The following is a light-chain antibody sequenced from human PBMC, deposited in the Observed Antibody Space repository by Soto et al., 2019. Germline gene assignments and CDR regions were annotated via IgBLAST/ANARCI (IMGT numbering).Light chain of an antibody. CDR2: AAS. J-gene: IGKJ2*01. Sequence: EIVLTQSPGTLSLSPGERATLSCRTSQSVNSAHLAWYRQRPGQTPSLLIYAASKRAAGTPDRFSGGATGTDFTLTLSSLEPEDFAMYFCQHSGWAYQFGQANQLAI. V-gene: IGKV3-20*01. CDR1: QSVNSAH. CDR3: QHSGWAYQ.